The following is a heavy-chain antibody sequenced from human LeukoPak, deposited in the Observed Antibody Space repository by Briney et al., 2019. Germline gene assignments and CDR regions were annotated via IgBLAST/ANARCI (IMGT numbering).Heavy chain of an antibody. CDR1: GFTFSSYE. CDR3: ARDYRTDY. Sequence: GGSLRLSCAASGFTFSSYELNWVRQAPGKGLEWLSYISSSGSTIFYADSVKGRFTISRDNAKNSLYLQLNSLRAEDTAVYYCARDYRTDYWGQGTLVTVSS. CDR2: ISSSGSTI. V-gene: IGHV3-48*03. J-gene: IGHJ4*02. D-gene: IGHD1-14*01.